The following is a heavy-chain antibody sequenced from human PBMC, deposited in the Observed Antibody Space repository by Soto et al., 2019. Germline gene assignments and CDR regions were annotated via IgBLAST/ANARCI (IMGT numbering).Heavy chain of an antibody. CDR2: IIPIFGTA. CDR1: GGTFSSYA. J-gene: IGHJ5*02. D-gene: IGHD3-22*01. V-gene: IGHV1-69*06. Sequence: GASVKVSCKASGGTFSSYAISWVRQAPGQGLEWMGGIIPIFGTANYAQKFQGRVTITADKSTSTAYMELSSLRSEDTAVYYCARSNYYDNSGYYRGTSYNWFDPWGQGTLVTVSS. CDR3: ARSNYYDNSGYYRGTSYNWFDP.